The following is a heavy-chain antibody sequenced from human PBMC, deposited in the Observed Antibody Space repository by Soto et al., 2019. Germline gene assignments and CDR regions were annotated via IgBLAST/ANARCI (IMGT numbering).Heavy chain of an antibody. V-gene: IGHV1-18*01. Sequence: ASVKVSCKASGYTFTSYGISWVRQAPGQGLEWMGWISAYNGNTNHAQKLQGRVTMTTDTSTSTAYMELRSLRSDDTAVYYCGRGFDSSGWYPLVDNWFDPWGQGTLVTVSS. CDR2: ISAYNGNT. CDR1: GYTFTSYG. J-gene: IGHJ5*02. D-gene: IGHD6-19*01. CDR3: GRGFDSSGWYPLVDNWFDP.